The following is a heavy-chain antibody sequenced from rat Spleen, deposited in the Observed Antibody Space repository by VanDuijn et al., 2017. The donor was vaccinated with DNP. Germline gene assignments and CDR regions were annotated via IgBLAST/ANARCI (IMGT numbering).Heavy chain of an antibody. CDR2: INKDSSTI. CDR1: GFNFNDYW. CDR3: VREDKGVDA. Sequence: EVKFVESGGGLVQPGRSLKLSCAASGFNFNDYWMGWVRQAPGKGLEWIGEINKDSSTIKYTPSLKDKFTVSRDNAQNTLYLQMNKLGSEDTAIYYCVREDKGVDAWGQGASVTVSS. D-gene: IGHD2-2*01. J-gene: IGHJ4*01. V-gene: IGHV4-2*01.